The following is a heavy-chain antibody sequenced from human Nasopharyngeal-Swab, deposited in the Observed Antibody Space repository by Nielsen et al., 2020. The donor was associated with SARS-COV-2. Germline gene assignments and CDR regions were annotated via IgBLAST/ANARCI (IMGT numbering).Heavy chain of an antibody. CDR3: ATSLNYYYGMDV. CDR2: FDPEDGET. J-gene: IGHJ6*02. CDR1: GYTLTELS. Sequence: SVKVSCRVSGYTLTELSMHWVRQAPGKGLEWMGGFDPEDGETIYAQKFQGRATMTEDTSTDTAYMELSSLRSEDTAMYYCATSLNYYYGMDVWGQGTTVTVSS. V-gene: IGHV1-24*01.